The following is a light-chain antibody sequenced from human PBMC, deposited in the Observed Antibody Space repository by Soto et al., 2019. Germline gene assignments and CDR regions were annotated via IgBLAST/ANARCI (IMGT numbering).Light chain of an antibody. J-gene: IGLJ1*01. CDR3: SSYTSSDTPYV. CDR2: VNS. Sequence: QSALTQPASVSGSPGQSITISCTGTSSDVGDYKYVSWYQQHPDKAPKLIIFVNSNRPSGISNRFSASKSGNTASLTISGLQAEDEADYYCSSYTSSDTPYVFGTGPKVTVL. V-gene: IGLV2-14*01. CDR1: SSDVGDYKY.